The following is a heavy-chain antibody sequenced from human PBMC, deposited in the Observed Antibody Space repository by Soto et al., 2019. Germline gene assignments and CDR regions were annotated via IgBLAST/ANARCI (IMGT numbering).Heavy chain of an antibody. J-gene: IGHJ4*02. Sequence: SPTLSITCAISGDSVSSNNAAWNWIRKSPSRGLEWLGRIYYRAKWCNEYAVSVKSRVTINPDTSRNQFSLQLTSVTPEDTAVYYCVRGYCIARRCEQGPGFDYWGRGTLVTVSS. CDR3: VRGYCIARRCEQGPGFDY. CDR1: GDSVSSNNAA. CDR2: IYYRAKWCN. V-gene: IGHV6-1*01. D-gene: IGHD2-21*01.